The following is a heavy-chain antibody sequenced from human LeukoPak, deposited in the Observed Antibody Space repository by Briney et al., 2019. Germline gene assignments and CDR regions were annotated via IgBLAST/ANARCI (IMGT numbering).Heavy chain of an antibody. J-gene: IGHJ4*02. Sequence: GGSLRLSCAASGFTFSSHAMSWVCQAPGKGLERVSAISGSGGTTYYADSVKGRFTISRDNSKNTLYLQMNGLRAEDTAVYYCPKEVPDFDYWGQGTLVTVSS. CDR3: PKEVPDFDY. V-gene: IGHV3-23*01. CDR1: GFTFSSHA. CDR2: ISGSGGTT. D-gene: IGHD2-2*01.